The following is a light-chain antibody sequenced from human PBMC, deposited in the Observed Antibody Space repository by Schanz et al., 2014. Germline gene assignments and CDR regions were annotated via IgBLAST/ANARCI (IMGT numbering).Light chain of an antibody. CDR2: AAS. Sequence: DIQTTQSPSSLSASVGDRVTITCRASQSISTYLNWYRQKPGKAPKLLIYAASSLQSGVPSRFSGSGSGTDFTLTISSLQPEDFATYYCQQSYSTPPTFGQGTKLEIK. J-gene: IGKJ2*01. CDR3: QQSYSTPPT. V-gene: IGKV1-39*01. CDR1: QSISTY.